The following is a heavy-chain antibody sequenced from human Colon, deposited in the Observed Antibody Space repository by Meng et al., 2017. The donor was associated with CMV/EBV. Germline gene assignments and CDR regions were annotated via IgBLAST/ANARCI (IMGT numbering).Heavy chain of an antibody. Sequence: KASGYTFTNYGVSWVRQAPGQGLEWMGWITTYNGNTNYAQKLQGRVTMTTDTSTNTVYMEVRSLRSDDTAVYYCARLDYTVPTITLDYWGQGTLVTVSS. CDR1: GYTFTNYG. V-gene: IGHV1-18*01. D-gene: IGHD5-12*01. J-gene: IGHJ4*02. CDR2: ITTYNGNT. CDR3: ARLDYTVPTITLDY.